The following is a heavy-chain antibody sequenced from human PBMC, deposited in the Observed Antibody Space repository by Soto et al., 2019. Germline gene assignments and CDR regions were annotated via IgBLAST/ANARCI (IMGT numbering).Heavy chain of an antibody. J-gene: IGHJ4*02. D-gene: IGHD2-21*01. CDR2: ISDNGGST. CDR3: ARGRKYCGPTTCFQYFDS. Sequence: EVQLLDSGGGLVQPGGSLRLSCTTSGFIFSNYAMNWVRQAPGKGLERVSVISDNGGSTYYADSVKGRFTITRDYSKTTIYLHMNSLRPDDTAVYYCARGRKYCGPTTCFQYFDSWGQGTLVTVSS. V-gene: IGHV3-23*01. CDR1: GFIFSNYA.